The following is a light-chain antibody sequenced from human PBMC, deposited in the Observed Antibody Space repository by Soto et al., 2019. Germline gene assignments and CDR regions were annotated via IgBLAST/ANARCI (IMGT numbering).Light chain of an antibody. CDR1: QDISNY. CDR3: QKYNDAPRT. J-gene: IGKJ1*01. V-gene: IGKV1-27*01. Sequence: QMTQSPSSLSASVRDRVTITCRASQDISNYLAWYQQKPGGAPKLLIYEASTWQSGVPSRFSGSGSGADFTLTISSLQPEDVAIYYCQKYNDAPRTFGQGTRVEMK. CDR2: EAS.